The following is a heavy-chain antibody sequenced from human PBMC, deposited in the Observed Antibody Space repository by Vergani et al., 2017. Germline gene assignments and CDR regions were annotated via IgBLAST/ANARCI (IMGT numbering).Heavy chain of an antibody. V-gene: IGHV1-69*13. J-gene: IGHJ6*03. CDR3: ARGFVTGYCSGGSCRGYYYYMDV. CDR2: IIPIFGTA. Sequence: QVQLVQSGAEVKKPGSSVKVSCKASGGTFSSYAISWVRQAPGQGLEWMGGIIPIFGTAKYAQKFQGRVTITADESTSTAYMELSSLRSEDTAVYYCARGFVTGYCSGGSCRGYYYYMDVWGKGTTVTVS. CDR1: GGTFSSYA. D-gene: IGHD2-15*01.